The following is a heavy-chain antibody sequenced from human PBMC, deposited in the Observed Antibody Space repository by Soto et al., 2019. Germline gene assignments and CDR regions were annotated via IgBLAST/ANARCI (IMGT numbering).Heavy chain of an antibody. CDR1: GGSISSYY. J-gene: IGHJ5*02. CDR2: IYYSGST. D-gene: IGHD6-6*01. CDR3: ARVIPRIAARRTNWFDP. V-gene: IGHV4-59*01. Sequence: SETLSLTCTVSGGSISSYYWSWIRQPPGKGLEWIGYIYYSGSTNYNPSLKSRVTMSVDTSKNQFSLKLSSVTAADTAVYYCARVIPRIAARRTNWFDPWGQGTLVTVSS.